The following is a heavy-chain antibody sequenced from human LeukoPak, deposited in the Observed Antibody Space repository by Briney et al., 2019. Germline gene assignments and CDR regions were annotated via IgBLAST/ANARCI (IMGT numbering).Heavy chain of an antibody. CDR2: ISSSGSTI. CDR3: AKGGTWSYYYYYMDV. V-gene: IGHV3-48*03. CDR1: GFTFSSYE. J-gene: IGHJ6*03. D-gene: IGHD3-10*01. Sequence: GGSLRLSCAASGFTFSSYEMNWVRQAPGKGLEWVSYISSSGSTIYYADSVKGRFTISRDNAKNSLYLQMNSLRAEDTAVYYCAKGGTWSYYYYYMDVWGKGTTVTVSS.